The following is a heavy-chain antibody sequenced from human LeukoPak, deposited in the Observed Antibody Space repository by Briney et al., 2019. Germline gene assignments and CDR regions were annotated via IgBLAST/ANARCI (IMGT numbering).Heavy chain of an antibody. Sequence: SQTLSLTCAISGDSVSSNSAAWNWIRQSPSRGLEWLGRTYYRSKWYNDYAVSVKSRITINPDTSKNQFSLQLNSVTPEDTAVYYCARGIGESYYYYYYYMDVWGKGTTVTISS. CDR1: GDSVSSNSAA. V-gene: IGHV6-1*01. J-gene: IGHJ6*03. D-gene: IGHD3-10*01. CDR2: TYYRSKWYN. CDR3: ARGIGESYYYYYYYMDV.